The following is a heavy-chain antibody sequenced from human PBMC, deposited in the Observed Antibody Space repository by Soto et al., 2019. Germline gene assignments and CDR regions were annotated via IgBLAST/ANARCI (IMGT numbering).Heavy chain of an antibody. Sequence: SETLSLTCVVSGGSLSDYFWSWIRQPPGMALEWIGEINHLGSINYNPSLKSRVTMSVDTSKNQFSLTLNSVTAADTATYYCARGGISHWAYFYYLDVWDRGTPVTVSS. V-gene: IGHV4-34*01. J-gene: IGHJ6*03. D-gene: IGHD2-21*01. CDR1: GGSLSDYF. CDR3: ARGGISHWAYFYYLDV. CDR2: INHLGSI.